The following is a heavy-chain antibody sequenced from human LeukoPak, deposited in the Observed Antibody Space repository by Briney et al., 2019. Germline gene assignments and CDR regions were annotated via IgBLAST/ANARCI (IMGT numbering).Heavy chain of an antibody. V-gene: IGHV3-48*03. Sequence: GRSLRLSCVASGFTFSSYEMSWVRQAPGKGLEWVAYISTSTIYYADSVKGRFTISRDNAKNSLFLQMSNLRAEDTAIYYCARERSYEHFDSWGQGTLVTVSS. CDR1: GFTFSSYE. D-gene: IGHD3-22*01. CDR2: ISTSTI. CDR3: ARERSYEHFDS. J-gene: IGHJ4*02.